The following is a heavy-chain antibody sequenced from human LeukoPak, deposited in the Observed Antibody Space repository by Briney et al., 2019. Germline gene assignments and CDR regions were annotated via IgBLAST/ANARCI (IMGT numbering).Heavy chain of an antibody. CDR2: IHPGNSDT. CDR3: ARTPGSSDYRGYQYWHFDL. D-gene: IGHD5-12*01. V-gene: IGHV5-51*01. Sequence: GESLKISCNGTGYSFSTYWVVWVRQMPGKGLEWMGIIHPGNSDTRYSPSFQGQVTISADKSITTAYLQWSSLKASDTAMYYCARTPGSSDYRGYQYWHFDLWGRGTLVTVSS. J-gene: IGHJ2*01. CDR1: GYSFSTYW.